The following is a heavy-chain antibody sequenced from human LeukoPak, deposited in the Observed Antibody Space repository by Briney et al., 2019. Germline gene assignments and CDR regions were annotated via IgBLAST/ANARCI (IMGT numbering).Heavy chain of an antibody. D-gene: IGHD1-26*01. J-gene: IGHJ4*02. CDR3: ARRGARIVGATRAYLYYFDY. Sequence: SETLSLTCAVYGGSFSGYYWSWIRQPPGKGLEWIGEINHSGSTNYNPSLKSRVTISVDTSKNQFSLKLSSVTAADTAVYYCARRGARIVGATRAYLYYFDYWGQGTLVTVSS. CDR2: INHSGST. CDR1: GGSFSGYY. V-gene: IGHV4-34*01.